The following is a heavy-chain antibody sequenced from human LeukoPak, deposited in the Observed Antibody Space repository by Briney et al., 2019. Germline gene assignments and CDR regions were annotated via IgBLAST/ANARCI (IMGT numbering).Heavy chain of an antibody. CDR1: GGSISSGDYY. Sequence: SETLSLTCTVSGGSISSGDYYWSWIRQPPGKGLEGIGYIYYRGSTYYNPSLKSRVTISVDTSKNQFTLKLSSVTAADTAVYFCARGAMVAATRSYYYGMDVWGQGTTVTVSS. J-gene: IGHJ6*02. CDR3: ARGAMVAATRSYYYGMDV. D-gene: IGHD2-15*01. CDR2: IYYRGST. V-gene: IGHV4-30-4*01.